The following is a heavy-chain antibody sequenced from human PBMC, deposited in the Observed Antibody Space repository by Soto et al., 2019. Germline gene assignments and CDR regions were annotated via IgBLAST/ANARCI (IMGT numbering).Heavy chain of an antibody. CDR1: GFTFRDYY. V-gene: IGHV3-11*01. CDR2: ISSSGTGI. Sequence: GGSLSLSCAASGFTFRDYYMIWIRQAPGKGLEWAAYISSSGTGIYYPDSVKGRFTISRDNAKNSLFLQMSSLRAEDTAVYYCARAYSDAFDIWGQGTMVTVSS. D-gene: IGHD2-15*01. CDR3: ARAYSDAFDI. J-gene: IGHJ3*02.